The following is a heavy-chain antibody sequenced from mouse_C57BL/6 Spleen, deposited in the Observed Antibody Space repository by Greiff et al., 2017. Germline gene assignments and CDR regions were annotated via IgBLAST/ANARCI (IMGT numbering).Heavy chain of an antibody. V-gene: IGHV1-80*01. CDR2: IYPGDGDT. CDR3: ATITTVVADYAMDY. CDR1: GYAFSSYW. Sequence: QVQLKQSGAELVKPGASVKISCKASGYAFSSYWMNWVKQRPGKGLEWIGQIYPGDGDTNYNGKFKGKATLTADKSSSTAYMQLSSLTSEDSAVYFCATITTVVADYAMDYWGQGTSVTVSS. J-gene: IGHJ4*01. D-gene: IGHD1-1*01.